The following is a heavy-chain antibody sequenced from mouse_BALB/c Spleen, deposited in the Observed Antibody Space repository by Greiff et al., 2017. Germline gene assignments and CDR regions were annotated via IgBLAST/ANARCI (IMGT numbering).Heavy chain of an antibody. CDR1: GYAFTNYL. CDR3: ARGGYYGSSPWFAY. CDR2: INPGSGGT. J-gene: IGHJ3*01. Sequence: VQLQQSGAELVRPGTSVKVSCKASGYAFTNYLIEWVKQRPGQGLEWIGVINPGSGGTNYNETFKGKATLTADKSSSTAYMQLSSLTSGDSAVYFCARGGYYGSSPWFAYWGQGTRVTVSA. D-gene: IGHD1-1*01. V-gene: IGHV1-54*01.